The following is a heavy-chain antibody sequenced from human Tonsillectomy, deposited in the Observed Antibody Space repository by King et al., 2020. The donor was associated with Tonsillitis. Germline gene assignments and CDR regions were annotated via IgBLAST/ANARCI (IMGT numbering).Heavy chain of an antibody. CDR1: GFTFSSYE. CDR3: ARVYNYYYYMDV. Sequence: DVQLVESGGGLVQPGGSLRLSCAASGFTFSSYEMNWVRQAPGKGLEWVSYISSSGFTIYYADSVKGRFTISRDNAKNSLYLQMNSLRAEDTAVYYCARVYNYYYYMDVWGKGTTVTVSS. CDR2: ISSSGFTI. V-gene: IGHV3-48*03. J-gene: IGHJ6*03.